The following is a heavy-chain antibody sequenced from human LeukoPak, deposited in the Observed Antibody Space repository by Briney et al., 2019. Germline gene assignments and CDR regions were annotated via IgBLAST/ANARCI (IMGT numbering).Heavy chain of an antibody. CDR1: GYTFTGYY. V-gene: IGHV1-2*02. Sequence: GASVKVSCKASGYTFTGYYMHWVRQAPGQGLEWMGWINPNSGGTNYAQKFQGRVTMTRDTSISTAYMELSRLRSDDTAVYYCARSDIVATMGLDYWGQGTLVTVSS. D-gene: IGHD5-12*01. J-gene: IGHJ4*02. CDR3: ARSDIVATMGLDY. CDR2: INPNSGGT.